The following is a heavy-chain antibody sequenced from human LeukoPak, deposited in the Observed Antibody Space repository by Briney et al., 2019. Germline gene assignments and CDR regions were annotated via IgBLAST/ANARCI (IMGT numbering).Heavy chain of an antibody. V-gene: IGHV3-48*01. CDR2: ISSSSSTI. D-gene: IGHD2-21*01. J-gene: IGHJ5*02. CDR3: ARTLVVASYNWFDP. CDR1: GFTFSSYS. Sequence: PGGSLRLSCAGSGFTFSSYSMNWVRQAPGKGLEWVSYISSSSSTIYYADSVKGRFTISRDNAKNSLYLQMNSLRAEDTAVYYCARTLVVASYNWFDPWGQGTLVTVSS.